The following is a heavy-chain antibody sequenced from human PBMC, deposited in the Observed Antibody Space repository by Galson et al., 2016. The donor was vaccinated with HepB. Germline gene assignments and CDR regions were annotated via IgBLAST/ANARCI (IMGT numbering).Heavy chain of an antibody. Sequence: SVKVSCKASGYTFTSYYMHWVRQAPGHGLGWMGIINPSGGSTSYAQKFQGRVTMTRDTSTSTVYMELRRLRSEDTAVYYCAGQGQLASNWFDPWGQGTLVTVSS. D-gene: IGHD6-6*01. CDR2: INPSGGST. CDR1: GYTFTSYY. V-gene: IGHV1-46*01. CDR3: AGQGQLASNWFDP. J-gene: IGHJ5*02.